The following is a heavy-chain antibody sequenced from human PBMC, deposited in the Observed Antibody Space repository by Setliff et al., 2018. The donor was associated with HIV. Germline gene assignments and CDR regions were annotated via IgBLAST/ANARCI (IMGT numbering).Heavy chain of an antibody. J-gene: IGHJ6*03. CDR1: GYTFSNYV. D-gene: IGHD2-8*02. Sequence: ASVKVSCKASGYTFSNYVMQWVRQAPGQRLEWMGWINVGNGNTNYAQKLQGRVTMTTDTSTSTAYMELRNLRSDDTAVYYCARVQVGDPYYSYYYMDVWGEGTTVTVSS. V-gene: IGHV1-3*01. CDR3: ARVQVGDPYYSYYYMDV. CDR2: INVGNGNT.